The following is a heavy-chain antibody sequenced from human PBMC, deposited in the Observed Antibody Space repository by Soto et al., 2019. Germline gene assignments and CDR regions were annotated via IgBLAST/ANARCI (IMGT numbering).Heavy chain of an antibody. J-gene: IGHJ4*02. CDR1: GYTFISYA. CDR2: INAGNGNT. Sequence: QVQLVQSGAEVKKPGASVKVSCKASGYTFISYAMHWVRQAPGQRLEWMGWINAGNGNTKYSQKFQGRVSITRDTSASTAYMELSSLRSEDTAVYYCARGYDYLWGSPSGDWGQGTLVTVSS. CDR3: ARGYDYLWGSPSGD. D-gene: IGHD3-16*01. V-gene: IGHV1-3*01.